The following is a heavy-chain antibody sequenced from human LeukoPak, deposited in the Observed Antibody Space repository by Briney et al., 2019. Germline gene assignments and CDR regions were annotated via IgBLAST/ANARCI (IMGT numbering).Heavy chain of an antibody. D-gene: IGHD3-16*01. V-gene: IGHV3-64*02. CDR3: ARSSDTRFGELVL. Sequence: GGSLRLSCAASGLSFSTSAMHWVRQAPGKGLEYVAAISSDGGSTYHADSVKGRFAISRDNSKNTLYLQMGSLRTEDMAMYYCARSSDTRFGELVLWGQGTLVTVSS. J-gene: IGHJ1*01. CDR2: ISSDGGST. CDR1: GLSFSTSA.